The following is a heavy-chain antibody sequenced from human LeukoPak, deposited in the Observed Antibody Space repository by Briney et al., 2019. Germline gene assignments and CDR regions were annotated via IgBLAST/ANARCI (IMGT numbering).Heavy chain of an antibody. J-gene: IGHJ4*02. Sequence: GGSLRLSCAASGFTFSRYWMNWVRQAPGKGLEWVANIKQDGSEKNYVDSVKGRFTISRDNAKNSLYLQMNSLRAEDTAVYYCTRGNYDSSGYFYFFDDWGQGTLVTVSS. CDR3: TRGNYDSSGYFYFFDD. CDR2: IKQDGSEK. CDR1: GFTFSRYW. D-gene: IGHD3-22*01. V-gene: IGHV3-7*04.